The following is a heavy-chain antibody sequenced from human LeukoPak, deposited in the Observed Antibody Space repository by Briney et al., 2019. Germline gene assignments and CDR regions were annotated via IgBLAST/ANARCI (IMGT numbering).Heavy chain of an antibody. D-gene: IGHD2-2*01. J-gene: IGHJ4*02. V-gene: IGHV1-18*01. CDR1: GYTFTSYG. CDR2: ISAYNGNT. Sequence: GASVKVSCKASGYTFTSYGISWVRQAPGQGLEWMGWISAYNGNTNYAQKLQGRVTMTTDTSTSTAYMELRSLRSDDTAVYYCARDRYCSSTSCLITSLYWGQGTLVTVSS. CDR3: ARDRYCSSTSCLITSLY.